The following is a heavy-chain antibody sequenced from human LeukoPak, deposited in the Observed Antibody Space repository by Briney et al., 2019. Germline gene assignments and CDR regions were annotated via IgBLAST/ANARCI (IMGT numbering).Heavy chain of an antibody. Sequence: SETLSLTCTVSGGSISSYYWSWVRQPPGKELEWIGYFHYSGTTNYNPSLKSRVTISVDTSKNQYSLKLRFVTAADTAVYYCARSTVINWFDPWGQGTLVTVSS. D-gene: IGHD4-17*01. J-gene: IGHJ5*02. CDR1: GGSISSYY. CDR2: FHYSGTT. V-gene: IGHV4-59*08. CDR3: ARSTVINWFDP.